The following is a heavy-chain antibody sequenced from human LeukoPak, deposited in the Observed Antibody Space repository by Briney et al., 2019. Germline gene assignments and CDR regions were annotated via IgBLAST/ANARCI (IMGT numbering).Heavy chain of an antibody. V-gene: IGHV1-8*01. CDR1: GYTFTSYD. D-gene: IGHD2-2*01. J-gene: IGHJ5*02. CDR3: ARGTIVVVPAAHNWFDP. CDR2: MNPNSGNT. Sequence: ASVKVSCKASGYTFTSYDINWVRQATGQGLEWMGWMNPNSGNTGYAQKFQGRVTMTTDTSTSTAYMELRSLRSDDTAVYYCARGTIVVVPAAHNWFDPWGQGTLVTVSS.